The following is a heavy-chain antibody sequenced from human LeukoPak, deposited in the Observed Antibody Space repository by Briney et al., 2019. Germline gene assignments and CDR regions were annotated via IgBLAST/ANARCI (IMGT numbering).Heavy chain of an antibody. Sequence: PGGSLRLSCAASGFTFSSYWMHWVRHAPGKGLVWVSRINSDGSSTSYADFVKGRFTISRDNAKNTLYLQMNSLRAEDTAVYYCARLLVYNSGGEAFDHWGQGTLVTVSS. CDR3: ARLLVYNSGGEAFDH. J-gene: IGHJ4*02. CDR1: GFTFSSYW. CDR2: INSDGSST. D-gene: IGHD1-20*01. V-gene: IGHV3-74*01.